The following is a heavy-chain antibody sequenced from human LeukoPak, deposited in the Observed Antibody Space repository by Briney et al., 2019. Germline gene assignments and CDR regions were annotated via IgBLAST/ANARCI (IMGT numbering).Heavy chain of an antibody. D-gene: IGHD1-1*01. CDR3: ARVVAATTNPRFDF. V-gene: IGHV4-31*03. J-gene: IGHJ4*02. CDR1: GGSISSGAYY. Sequence: SQTLSLTCTVSGGSISSGAYYWSWVRQLPEKGLDWIGYIGYTGDTYYNPSLRSRATISKDTSKTQFSLRLNSLTAADTAVYYCARVVAATTNPRFDFWGQGTLVTVSS. CDR2: IGYTGDT.